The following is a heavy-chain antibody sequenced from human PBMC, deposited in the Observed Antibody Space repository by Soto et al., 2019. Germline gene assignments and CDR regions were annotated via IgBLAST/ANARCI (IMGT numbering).Heavy chain of an antibody. CDR3: AHSSGYYPDAFDI. V-gene: IGHV3-53*04. D-gene: IGHD3-22*01. CDR2: IFSVGSI. CDR1: GFTVSSNY. J-gene: IGHJ3*02. Sequence: GGSLRLSCAASGFTVSSNYMSWVRQAPGKGLEWVSVIFSVGSIYYADSVKGRFTISRHNSKNTLYLQMNSLRAEDTAVYYCAHSSGYYPDAFDIWGQGTMVTVSS.